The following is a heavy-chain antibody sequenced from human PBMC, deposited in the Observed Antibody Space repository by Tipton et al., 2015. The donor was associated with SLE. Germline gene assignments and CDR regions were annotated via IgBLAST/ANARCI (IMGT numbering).Heavy chain of an antibody. D-gene: IGHD2/OR15-2a*01. CDR2: INPNDGGT. CDR1: GYTFTDYF. CDR3: AKDQDRNSDSCYGAGRLDV. V-gene: IGHV1-2*02. Sequence: QSGPEVKKPGASVKVSCKASGYTFTDYFMHWVRQAPGQGLEWMGWINPNDGGTNYAQKFQGRVTMTTDTSISTAYMELSRLRSDDTAVYYCAKDQDRNSDSCYGAGRLDVWGKGITVTVSS. J-gene: IGHJ6*04.